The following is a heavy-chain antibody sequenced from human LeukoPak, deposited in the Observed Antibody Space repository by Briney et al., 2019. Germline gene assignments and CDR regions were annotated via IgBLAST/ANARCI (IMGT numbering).Heavy chain of an antibody. Sequence: SETLSLTCAVSGGFISGYYWSWLRQTPGKGLEWIGYIYYTGSTNYNSSLRSRVTISIDTSRNRFSLKLSSVTAADTAVYYCARDSSSWYRAHGYFDYWGQGTLVTVSS. J-gene: IGHJ4*02. CDR2: IYYTGST. D-gene: IGHD6-13*01. V-gene: IGHV4-59*01. CDR1: GGFISGYY. CDR3: ARDSSSWYRAHGYFDY.